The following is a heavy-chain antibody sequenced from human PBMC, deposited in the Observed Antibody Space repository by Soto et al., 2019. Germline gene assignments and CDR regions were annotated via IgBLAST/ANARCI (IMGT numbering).Heavy chain of an antibody. Sequence: AGGSLRLSCAASGFTFSSYAMSWVRQAPGKGLEWVSAISGSGGSTYYADSVKGRFTISRDNSKNTLYLQMNSLRAEDTAVYYCAKEPGRSSGWDVNWFDPWGQGTLVTVSS. J-gene: IGHJ5*02. D-gene: IGHD6-19*01. CDR2: ISGSGGST. CDR3: AKEPGRSSGWDVNWFDP. V-gene: IGHV3-23*01. CDR1: GFTFSSYA.